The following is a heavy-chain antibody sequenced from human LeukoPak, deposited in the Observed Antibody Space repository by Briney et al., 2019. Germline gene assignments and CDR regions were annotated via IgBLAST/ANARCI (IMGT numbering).Heavy chain of an antibody. CDR2: ISYDGSSK. CDR3: TRGCSNNWNCFEY. V-gene: IGHV3-30-3*01. D-gene: IGHD1-1*01. Sequence: HLGGSLRLSCAASGFSFSRYAMHWVRQAPGKGLEWVAVISYDGSSKYYADSVKGRFTISRDNSKNTLYLQMNNLRAEDTAVSYCTRGCSNNWNCFEYWGQGTLVTVSS. J-gene: IGHJ4*02. CDR1: GFSFSRYA.